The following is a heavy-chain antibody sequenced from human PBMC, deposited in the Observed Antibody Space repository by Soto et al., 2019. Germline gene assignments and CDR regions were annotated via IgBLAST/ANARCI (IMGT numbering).Heavy chain of an antibody. J-gene: IGHJ4*02. V-gene: IGHV4-59*08. D-gene: IGHD2-15*01. CDR3: ASDAHRGNRGDVTYDY. CDR2: IYNTGNT. Sequence: QVQLQESGPGLVKPSETLSLTCTVSGDSISHYYWSWIRQSPGKGLEWIGYIYNTGNTNYNPSLKSRSTISAGTSKNQFSLKLSSVTAADTAVYYCASDAHRGNRGDVTYDYWGQGVLVTVSS. CDR1: GDSISHYY.